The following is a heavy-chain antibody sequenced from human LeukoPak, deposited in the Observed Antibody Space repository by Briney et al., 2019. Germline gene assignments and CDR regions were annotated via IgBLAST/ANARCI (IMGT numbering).Heavy chain of an antibody. CDR3: ARQFSVVPAAPKTYYYDSSGYHIDY. CDR1: GFTFSSYS. CDR2: ISSSSSYI. V-gene: IGHV3-21*01. Sequence: GGSLRLSCAASGFTFSSYSMNWVRQAPGKGLEWVSSISSSSSYIYYADSVKGRFTISRDNDKNSLYLQMNSLRAEDTAVYYCARQFSVVPAAPKTYYYDSSGYHIDYWGQGTLVTVSS. D-gene: IGHD3-22*01. J-gene: IGHJ4*02.